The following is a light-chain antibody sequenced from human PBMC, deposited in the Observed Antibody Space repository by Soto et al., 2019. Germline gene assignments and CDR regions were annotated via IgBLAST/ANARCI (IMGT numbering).Light chain of an antibody. Sequence: DIRMTQSPSFLSASVGDRFTITCLASQGISSNLAWYQQKPGKAPKLLIYAASTLQSGVPSRFSGSGSGTEFTLTISSLQPEDFATYYCQQFNSYPITFGQGTRLEIK. CDR1: QGISSN. V-gene: IGKV1-9*01. J-gene: IGKJ5*01. CDR3: QQFNSYPIT. CDR2: AAS.